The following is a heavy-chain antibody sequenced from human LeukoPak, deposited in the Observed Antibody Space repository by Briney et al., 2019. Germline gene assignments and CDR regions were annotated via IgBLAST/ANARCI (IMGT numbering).Heavy chain of an antibody. D-gene: IGHD3-10*01. CDR1: GFTFSSYA. V-gene: IGHV3-23*01. J-gene: IGHJ5*02. Sequence: GGSLRLSCAASGFTFSSYAMSWVRQAPGKGLEWVSAISGSGGSTYYADSVKGRFIISRDNSKNTLYLQMNSLRAEDTAVYYCAKDFGSGSYPNWFDPWGQGTLVTVSS. CDR2: ISGSGGST. CDR3: AKDFGSGSYPNWFDP.